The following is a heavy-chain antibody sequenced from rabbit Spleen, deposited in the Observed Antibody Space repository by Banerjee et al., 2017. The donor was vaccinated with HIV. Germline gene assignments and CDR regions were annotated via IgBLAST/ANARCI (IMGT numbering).Heavy chain of an antibody. J-gene: IGHJ4*01. V-gene: IGHV1S40*01. CDR1: GIDVSGTCY. Sequence: QSLEESGGDLVKPGASLTLTCTASGIDVSGTCYMCWVRQAPGKGLEWIGCIYTGNVKTYYASWAKGRFTISKASSTTVTLQMTSLTVADTATYFCARDVGSNPYIDGVFNLWGPGTLVTVS. CDR3: ARDVGSNPYIDGVFNL. D-gene: IGHD4-2*01. CDR2: IYTGNVKT.